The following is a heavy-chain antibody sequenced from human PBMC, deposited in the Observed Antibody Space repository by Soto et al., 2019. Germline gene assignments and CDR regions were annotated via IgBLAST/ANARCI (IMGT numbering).Heavy chain of an antibody. J-gene: IGHJ4*02. D-gene: IGHD6-19*01. V-gene: IGHV1-18*01. CDR1: GYTFSSYG. CDR2: ISVNNGNT. Sequence: QVQLVQSGAEVKKPGASVKVSCKTSGYTFSSYGVSWVRQAPGQGLEWMGWISVNNGNTKYAQKVQGRVTMTTDTSTSTAYMELRSLRSDDTAVYYCARDRNIEVAGAQPLLLWGQGTLVTVSS. CDR3: ARDRNIEVAGAQPLLL.